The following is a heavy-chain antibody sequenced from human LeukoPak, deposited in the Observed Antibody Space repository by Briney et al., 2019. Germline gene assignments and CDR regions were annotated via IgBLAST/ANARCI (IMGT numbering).Heavy chain of an antibody. V-gene: IGHV4-4*07. CDR1: GGSISSYY. J-gene: IGHJ4*02. CDR2: IYTSGST. D-gene: IGHD3-9*01. Sequence: PSETLSLTCTVSGGSISSYYWSWIRQPAGKGLEWIGRIYTSGSTNYNPSLKSRVTMSVDTSKNQFSLKLSSVTAADTAVYYCARGWYSDILTGYYNGFDYWGQGTLVTVSS. CDR3: ARGWYSDILTGYYNGFDY.